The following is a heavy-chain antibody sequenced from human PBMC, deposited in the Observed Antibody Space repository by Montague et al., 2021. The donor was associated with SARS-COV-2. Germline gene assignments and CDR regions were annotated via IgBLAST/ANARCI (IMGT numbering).Heavy chain of an antibody. CDR3: ARDTRYAILVVVTRYGLDV. D-gene: IGHD3-22*01. J-gene: IGHJ6*02. Sequence: SETLSLTCTVSGGSIISSTYYWGWIRPPPGQGLDWIDSIYYTGSTYSNPYLKSRVTIAIHKSMNPFSLKLISVTAAATAVYSCARDTRYAILVVVTRYGLDVWGQGSLVTVSS. CDR2: IYYTGST. V-gene: IGHV4-39*07. CDR1: GGSIISSTYY.